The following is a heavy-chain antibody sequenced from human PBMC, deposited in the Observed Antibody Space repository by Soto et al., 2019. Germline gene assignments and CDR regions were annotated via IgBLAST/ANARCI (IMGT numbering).Heavy chain of an antibody. CDR1: GGSISSYY. Sequence: SETLSLTCTVSGGSISSYYWSWIRQPPGKGLEWIGYIYYSGSTNYNPSLKSRVTISVDTSKNQFSLKLSSVTAADTATYFCGREFKGDLVVVAAARGSYFDYWGLGTLVTVSS. V-gene: IGHV4-59*12. CDR3: GREFKGDLVVVAAARGSYFDY. J-gene: IGHJ4*02. CDR2: IYYSGST. D-gene: IGHD2-15*01.